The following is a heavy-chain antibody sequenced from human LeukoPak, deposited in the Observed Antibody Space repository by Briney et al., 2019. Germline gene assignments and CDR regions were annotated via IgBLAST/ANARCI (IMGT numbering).Heavy chain of an antibody. D-gene: IGHD3-22*01. CDR2: INSDGSNT. CDR3: ARALELVYYDSTGNDY. J-gene: IGHJ4*02. Sequence: GGSLRLSCAVPGFTFSSYWMHWVRQSPEKGLVWVSRINSDGSNTAYADSVKGRFTISRDNAKNTLYLQMNGLRAEDTAVYYCARALELVYYDSTGNDYWGQGTLVTVSS. CDR1: GFTFSSYW. V-gene: IGHV3-74*01.